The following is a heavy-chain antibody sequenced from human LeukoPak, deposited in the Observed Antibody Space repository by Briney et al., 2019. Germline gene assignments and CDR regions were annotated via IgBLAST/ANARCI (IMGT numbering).Heavy chain of an antibody. CDR3: ARESLPQGGGATLDY. D-gene: IGHD5-12*01. Sequence: GGSLRLSCAASGFTFSSYAMHWVRQAPGKGLEWVTVISYDGNTIHYADSVKGRFTISRDNSKNTLYLQMSSLRVEDTAVYYCARESLPQGGGATLDYWGQGTLVTVSS. CDR1: GFTFSSYA. J-gene: IGHJ4*02. V-gene: IGHV3-30-3*01. CDR2: ISYDGNTI.